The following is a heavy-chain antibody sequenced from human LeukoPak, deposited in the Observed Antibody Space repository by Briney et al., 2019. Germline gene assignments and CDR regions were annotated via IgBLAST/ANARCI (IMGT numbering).Heavy chain of an antibody. J-gene: IGHJ6*02. CDR3: ASQQLGPYYYYGMDV. CDR1: GYTFTDYY. D-gene: IGHD6-13*01. Sequence: GASVKVPCRASGYTFTDYYMHWVRQAPGQGLEWMGWINPNSGGTNYAQKFQGRVTMTRDTSISTAYMELSRLRSDDTAVYYCASQQLGPYYYYGMDVWGQGTTVTVSS. V-gene: IGHV1-2*02. CDR2: INPNSGGT.